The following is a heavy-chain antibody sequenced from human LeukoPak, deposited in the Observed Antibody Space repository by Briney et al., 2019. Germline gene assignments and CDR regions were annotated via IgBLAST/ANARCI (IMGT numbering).Heavy chain of an antibody. J-gene: IGHJ4*02. D-gene: IGHD2-2*01. CDR1: GGSISNYY. CDR3: ARESRRSYCNEY. Sequence: SETLSLTCTVSGGSISNYYWSWIRQPAGKGLEWIGRISSSGSTNYNPSLKSRVTMSVDTSKNQFSLKLSSVTAADTAEYFCARESRRSYCNEYWGQGTLVTVSS. CDR2: ISSSGST. V-gene: IGHV4-4*07.